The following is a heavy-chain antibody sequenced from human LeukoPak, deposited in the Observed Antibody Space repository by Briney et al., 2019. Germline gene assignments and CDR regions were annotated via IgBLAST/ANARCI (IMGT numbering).Heavy chain of an antibody. CDR1: GYTFTSYG. CDR2: ISGYNGNT. J-gene: IGHJ4*02. CDR3: ARADIRAIASSGWYGFDY. D-gene: IGHD6-19*01. Sequence: ASVKVSCKASGYTFTSYGISWVRQAPGQGLEWMGWISGYNGNTNYAQKFQGRVTMTTDTSTSTAYMELRSLRSDDTAVYYCARADIRAIASSGWYGFDYWGREPWSPSPQ. V-gene: IGHV1-18*01.